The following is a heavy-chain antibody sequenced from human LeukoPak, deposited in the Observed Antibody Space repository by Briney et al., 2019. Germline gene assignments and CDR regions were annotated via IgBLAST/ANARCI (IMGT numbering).Heavy chain of an antibody. Sequence: PSETLSLTCTVSGGSISSYYWSWIRQPPGKGLEWIGYIYYSGSTNYNPSLKSRVTISVDTSKNQFSLKLSSVTAADTAVYYCARAGTGGGPLYWGQGTLVTVSS. CDR2: IYYSGST. CDR1: GGSISSYY. CDR3: ARAGTGGGPLY. V-gene: IGHV4-59*01. D-gene: IGHD1-14*01. J-gene: IGHJ4*02.